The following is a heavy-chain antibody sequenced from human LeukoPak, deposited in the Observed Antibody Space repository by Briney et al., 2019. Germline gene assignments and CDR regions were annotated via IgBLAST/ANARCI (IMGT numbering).Heavy chain of an antibody. V-gene: IGHV4-59*01. CDR2: VYYSGTT. CDR3: AIAAFVEYNTAFLV. CDR1: GGSISSYY. Sequence: PSETLSLTCTVSGGSISSYYWGWIRQPPGKGQEWIGYVYYSGTTNYTPSLQSRVTISVETSKNQFSLRLSSVTAADTAVYYCAIAAFVEYNTAFLVWGQGTLVTVSS. D-gene: IGHD3-3*01. J-gene: IGHJ4*02.